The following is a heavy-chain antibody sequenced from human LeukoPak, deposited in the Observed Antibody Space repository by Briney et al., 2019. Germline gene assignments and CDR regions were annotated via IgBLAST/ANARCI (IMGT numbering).Heavy chain of an antibody. CDR1: GFTFSHYG. J-gene: IGHJ4*02. CDR3: AKDAQRGFDYSNSLEY. Sequence: GGSLRLSCAAAGFTFSHYGMHWVRQAPGKGLEWVAVIWSDGTNQYYGDSVKGRFTISRDDSGNTVYLQMNSLRPEDTGVYYCAKDAQRGFDYSNSLEYWGQGAPVTVST. D-gene: IGHD4-11*01. CDR2: IWSDGTNQ. V-gene: IGHV3-33*06.